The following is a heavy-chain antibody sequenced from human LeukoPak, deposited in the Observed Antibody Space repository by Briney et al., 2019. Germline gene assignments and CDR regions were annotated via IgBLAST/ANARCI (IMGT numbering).Heavy chain of an antibody. D-gene: IGHD2-15*01. CDR2: ISWDGGST. J-gene: IGHJ6*02. CDR3: AKDKAAYYYYYGMDV. Sequence: GGSLRLSCAASGFTFSSYAMSWVRQAPGKGLEWVSLISWDGGSTYYADSVKGRFTISRDNSKNSLYLQMNSLRTEDTALYYCAKDKAAYYYYYGMDVWGQGTTVTVSS. CDR1: GFTFSSYA. V-gene: IGHV3-43*01.